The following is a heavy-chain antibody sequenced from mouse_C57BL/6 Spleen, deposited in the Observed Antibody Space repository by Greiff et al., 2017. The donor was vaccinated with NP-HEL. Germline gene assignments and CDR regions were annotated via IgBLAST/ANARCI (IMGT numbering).Heavy chain of an antibody. V-gene: IGHV5-9-1*02. CDR2: ISSGGDYI. Sequence: EVKLVESGEGLVKPGGSLKPSCAASGFTFSSYAMSWVRQTPEKRLEWVAYISSGGDYIYYADTVKGRFTISRDNARNTLYLQMSSLKSEDTAMYYCTRGNDYYAMDYWGQGTSVTVSS. J-gene: IGHJ4*01. CDR1: GFTFSSYA. CDR3: TRGNDYYAMDY.